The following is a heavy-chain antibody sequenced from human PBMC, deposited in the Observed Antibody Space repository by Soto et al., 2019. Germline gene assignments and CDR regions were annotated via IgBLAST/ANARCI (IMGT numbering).Heavy chain of an antibody. J-gene: IGHJ3*02. CDR1: GGSISSGGYY. CDR2: IYYSGST. V-gene: IGHV4-31*03. CDR3: ARVGRNCSGGSCFAFDI. Sequence: PSETLSLTCTVSGGSISSGGYYWSWIRQHPGKGLEWIGYIYYSGSTYYNPSLKSRVTISVDTSKNQFSLKLSSVTAADTAVYYCARVGRNCSGGSCFAFDIWGQGTMVTV. D-gene: IGHD2-15*01.